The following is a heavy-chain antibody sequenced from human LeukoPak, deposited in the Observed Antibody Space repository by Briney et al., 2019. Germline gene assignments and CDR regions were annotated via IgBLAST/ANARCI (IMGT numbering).Heavy chain of an antibody. CDR1: GGTFSSYA. V-gene: IGHV1-69*13. CDR3: ARLGYGDYYLGY. D-gene: IGHD4-17*01. CDR2: IIPIFGTA. Sequence: ASVKVSCKASGGTFSSYAISWVRQAPGQGLEWMGGIIPIFGTANYAQKFQGRVTITADESTSTAYMELSSLRSEDTAVYFCARLGYGDYYLGYWGQGTLVTVSS. J-gene: IGHJ4*02.